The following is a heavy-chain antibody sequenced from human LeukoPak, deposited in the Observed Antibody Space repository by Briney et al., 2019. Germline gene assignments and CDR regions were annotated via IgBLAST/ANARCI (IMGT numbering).Heavy chain of an antibody. CDR2: MNPNSGNT. CDR1: GYTFTSYD. Sequence: ASVKVSCKASGYTFTSYDINWVRQATGQGLEWMGWMNPNSGNTGYAQKLQGRVTMTTDTSTSTAYMELRSLRSDDTAVYYCARARDGDYIQDYYYYMDVWGKGTTVTVSS. CDR3: ARARDGDYIQDYYYYMDV. V-gene: IGHV1-8*02. J-gene: IGHJ6*03. D-gene: IGHD4-17*01.